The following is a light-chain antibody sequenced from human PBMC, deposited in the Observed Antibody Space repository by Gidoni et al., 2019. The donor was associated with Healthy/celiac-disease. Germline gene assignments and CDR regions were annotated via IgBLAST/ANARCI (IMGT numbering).Light chain of an antibody. CDR3: QQYNNWPPGYT. CDR2: GAS. V-gene: IGKV3-15*01. J-gene: IGKJ2*01. CDR1: QSVSSN. Sequence: EIVMTQSPATLSVSPGERATLSCRASQSVSSNLAWYQQKPGQAPRLLIYGASTRATGIPARFSGSGSGTEFTLTIGSLQSEDFAVYYCQQYNNWPPGYTFXQXTKLXIK.